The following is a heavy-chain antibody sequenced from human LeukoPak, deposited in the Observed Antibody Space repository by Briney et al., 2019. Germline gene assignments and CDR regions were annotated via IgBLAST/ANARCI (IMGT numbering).Heavy chain of an antibody. J-gene: IGHJ4*02. CDR1: GFTFSSYG. D-gene: IGHD5-24*01. V-gene: IGHV3-30*02. Sequence: GGSLRLSCTASGFTFSSYGMHWVRQAPGKGLGWVAFIRYDGSDKYYADSVKGRFTISRDNSKNTLYLQMNSLRAEDTAVYYCASQDGYNLRETYYFDYWGQGTLVTVSS. CDR3: ASQDGYNLRETYYFDY. CDR2: IRYDGSDK.